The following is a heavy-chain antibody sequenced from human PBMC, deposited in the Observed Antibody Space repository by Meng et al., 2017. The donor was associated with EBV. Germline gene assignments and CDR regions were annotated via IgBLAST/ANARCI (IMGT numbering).Heavy chain of an antibody. J-gene: IGHJ4*02. D-gene: IGHD2-21*02. V-gene: IGHV1-18*01. CDR3: ACRGDRTDY. CDR2: ISAYNGNT. Sequence: LLQSGAEVKKPASSVKFSCKASGYTFTGYGISLVRQAPGQGLEWMGWISAYNGNTNYAQKLQGRVTMTTDTSTSTAYMELRSLRSDNTAVYYCACRGDRTDYWGQGTLVTVSS. CDR1: GYTFTGYG.